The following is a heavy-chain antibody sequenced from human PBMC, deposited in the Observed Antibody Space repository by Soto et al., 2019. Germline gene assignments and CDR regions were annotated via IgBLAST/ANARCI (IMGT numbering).Heavy chain of an antibody. CDR2: IYHSGST. CDR1: VGSISSGGYS. CDR3: ARGQIFDP. Sequence: SLSLAGAVSVGSISSGGYSWSWIRQPPGKGLEWIGYIYHSGSTYYNPSLKSRVTISVDRSKNQFSLKLSSVTAADTAVYYCARGQIFDPWGQGTLVTVSS. J-gene: IGHJ5*02. V-gene: IGHV4-30-2*01.